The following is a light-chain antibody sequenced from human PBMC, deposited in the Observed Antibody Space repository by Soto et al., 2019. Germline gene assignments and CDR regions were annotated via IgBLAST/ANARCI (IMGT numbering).Light chain of an antibody. CDR2: GAS. CDR1: QSVSSSY. CDR3: QQFGSSTLFT. Sequence: EIVLTQSPGTLSLCPGERATLSCRASQSVSSSYLAWYQQKPGQAPRLLIYGASSRSTGIPDRFSGSGSGTDFPLTISRLEPEDFAVYYCQQFGSSTLFTFGPGTKVDVK. J-gene: IGKJ3*01. V-gene: IGKV3-20*01.